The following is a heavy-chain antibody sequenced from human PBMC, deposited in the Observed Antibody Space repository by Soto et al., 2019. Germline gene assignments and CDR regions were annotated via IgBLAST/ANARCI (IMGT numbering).Heavy chain of an antibody. CDR1: GYSFTSYW. D-gene: IGHD1-26*01. J-gene: IGHJ4*02. V-gene: IGHV5-10-1*01. CDR2: IDPSDSYT. Sequence: PGESLKISCKGSGYSFTSYWISWVRQRPGKGLEWMGRIDPSDSYTNYSPSFQGHVTISADKSISTAYLQWSSLKASDTAMYYCARHGNSGSYLYYFDYWGQGTLVTVSS. CDR3: ARHGNSGSYLYYFDY.